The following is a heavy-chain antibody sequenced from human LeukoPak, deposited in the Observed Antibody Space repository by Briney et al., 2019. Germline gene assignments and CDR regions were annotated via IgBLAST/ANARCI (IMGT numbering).Heavy chain of an antibody. CDR3: ARGVGSFGDDPRDALDI. V-gene: IGHV4-4*07. J-gene: IGHJ3*02. CDR1: GGSISSYY. CDR2: IHTTGST. Sequence: SETLSLTCTVSGGSISSYYWSWIRQPAGKGLEWIGRIHTTGSTNYNPSLKSRVTMSVDMSKKQFSLKLTSVTAADTAVYFCARGVGSFGDDPRDALDIRGQGTMVTVSS. D-gene: IGHD4-17*01.